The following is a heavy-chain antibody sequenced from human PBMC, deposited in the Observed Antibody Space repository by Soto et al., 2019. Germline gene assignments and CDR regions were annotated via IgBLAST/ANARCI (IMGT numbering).Heavy chain of an antibody. V-gene: IGHV4-34*01. CDR3: ARGRGSSSWWYYYYGMDV. J-gene: IGHJ6*02. D-gene: IGHD6-6*01. CDR1: GGSFSGHY. Sequence: SETLSLTCAVYGGSFSGHYWSWIRQPPGKGLEWIGEINHSGSTNYNPSLKSRVTISVDTSKNQFSLKLSSVTAADTAVYYCARGRGSSSWWYYYYGMDVWGQGTTVTVSS. CDR2: INHSGST.